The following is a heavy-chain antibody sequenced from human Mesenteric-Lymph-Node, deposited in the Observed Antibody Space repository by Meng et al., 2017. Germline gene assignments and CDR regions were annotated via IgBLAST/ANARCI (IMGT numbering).Heavy chain of an antibody. Sequence: VQAVEAGGGFVKPGGSLRVFCAASGFTFSDYYMIWIRQAPGKGLEGVSHISGRGSRVFYADSVQGRFTISRDNAKNSLYLQMNSLRAEDTAVYYCARRIAAGNIDYWGQGTLVTVSS. CDR2: ISGRGSRV. J-gene: IGHJ4*02. V-gene: IGHV3-11*01. CDR3: ARRIAAGNIDY. D-gene: IGHD6-13*01. CDR1: GFTFSDYY.